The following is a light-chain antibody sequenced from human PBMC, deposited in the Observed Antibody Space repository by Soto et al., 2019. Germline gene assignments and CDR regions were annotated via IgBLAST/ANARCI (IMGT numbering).Light chain of an antibody. CDR2: GDT. Sequence: QSLLTQPPSVSGAPGQRITIPCTGSSSNIGAGFDVHWYQQLPGTAPKLLIYGDTNRPSGVPDRFSGSKSGSSASLAITGLQAEDEADYYCQSYDSSLSGSGVVFGGGTKLTVL. V-gene: IGLV1-40*01. J-gene: IGLJ2*01. CDR1: SSNIGAGFD. CDR3: QSYDSSLSGSGVV.